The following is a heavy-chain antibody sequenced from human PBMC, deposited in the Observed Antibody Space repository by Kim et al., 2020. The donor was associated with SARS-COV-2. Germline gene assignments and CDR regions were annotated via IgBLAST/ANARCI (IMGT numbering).Heavy chain of an antibody. J-gene: IGHJ4*02. Sequence: GGSLRLSCAASGFTFSSYSMNWVRQAPGKGLEWVSSISSSSSYIYYADSVKGRFTISRDNAKNSLYLQMNSLRAEDTAVYYCARALYGSGSYGADYWGQGTLVTVSS. CDR1: GFTFSSYS. CDR2: ISSSSSYI. CDR3: ARALYGSGSYGADY. V-gene: IGHV3-21*01. D-gene: IGHD3-10*01.